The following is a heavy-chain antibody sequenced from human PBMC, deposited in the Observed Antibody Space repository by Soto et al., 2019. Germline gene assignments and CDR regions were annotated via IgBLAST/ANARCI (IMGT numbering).Heavy chain of an antibody. CDR1: GGSFSGYY. D-gene: IGHD3-9*01. CDR2: IYYSGST. V-gene: IGHV4-59*08. CDR3: ARHDWAKPFDY. J-gene: IGHJ4*02. Sequence: PSETLSLTCAVYGGSFSGYYWTWIRQPPGKGLEWIGYIYYSGSTNYNPSLKSRVTISVDTSKNQFSLKLSSVTAADTAVYYCARHDWAKPFDYWGQGTLVTVSS.